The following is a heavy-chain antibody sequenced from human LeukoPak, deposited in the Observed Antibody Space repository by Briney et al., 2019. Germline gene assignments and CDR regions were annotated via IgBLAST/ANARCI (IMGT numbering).Heavy chain of an antibody. J-gene: IGHJ4*02. V-gene: IGHV4-59*12. CDR1: GGSISSYY. CDR3: ARGYLEWELHFFDY. Sequence: PSETLSLTCTVSGGSISSYYWSWIRQPPGKGLEWIGYIYYSGSTNYNPSLKSRVTISVDKSKNQFSLKLSSVTAADTAVYYCARGYLEWELHFFDYWGQGTLVTVSS. CDR2: IYYSGST. D-gene: IGHD1-26*01.